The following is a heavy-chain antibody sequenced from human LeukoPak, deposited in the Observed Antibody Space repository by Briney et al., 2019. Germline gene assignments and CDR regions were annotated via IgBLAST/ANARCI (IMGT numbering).Heavy chain of an antibody. D-gene: IGHD4-17*01. CDR1: GGSFSGYY. V-gene: IGHV4-34*01. CDR2: INHSGST. J-gene: IGHJ4*02. CDR3: ARYGDYDY. Sequence: PSETLSLTCAVYGGSFSGYYWSWIRQPPGKGLEWIGEINHSGSTNYNPSLKSRVTISVDTSKNQFSLKLSSVTAAGTAVYYCARYGDYDYWGQGTLVTVSS.